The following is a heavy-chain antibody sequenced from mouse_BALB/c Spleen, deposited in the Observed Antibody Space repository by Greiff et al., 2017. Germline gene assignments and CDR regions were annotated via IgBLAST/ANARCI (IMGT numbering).Heavy chain of an antibody. Sequence: QLKESGPGLVAPSQSLSITCTVSGFSLTGYGVNWVRQPPGKGLEWLGMIWGDGSTDYNSALKSRLSISKDNSKSQVFLKMNSLQTDDTARYYCARPDERDYYAMDYWGQGTSVTVSS. CDR3: ARPDERDYYAMDY. CDR2: IWGDGST. J-gene: IGHJ4*01. V-gene: IGHV2-6-7*01. CDR1: GFSLTGYG.